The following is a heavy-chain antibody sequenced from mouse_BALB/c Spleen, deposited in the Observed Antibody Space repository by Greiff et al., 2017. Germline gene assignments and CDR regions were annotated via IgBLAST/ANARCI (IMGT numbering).Heavy chain of an antibody. V-gene: IGHV1-4*01. Sequence: QVQLQQSGAELARPGASVKMSCKASGYTFTSYTMHWVKQRPGQGLEWIGYINPSSGYTNYNQKFKDKATLTADKSSSTAYMQLSSLTSEDSAVYYFARSAYYGNPAWFAYWGQGTLVTVSA. J-gene: IGHJ3*01. CDR3: ARSAYYGNPAWFAY. CDR1: GYTFTSYT. D-gene: IGHD2-10*01. CDR2: INPSSGYT.